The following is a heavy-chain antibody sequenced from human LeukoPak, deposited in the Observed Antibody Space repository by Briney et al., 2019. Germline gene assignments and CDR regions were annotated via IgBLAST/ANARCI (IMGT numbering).Heavy chain of an antibody. D-gene: IGHD6-19*01. J-gene: IGHJ4*02. CDR1: GYTFTGYY. Sequence: ASVKVSCKASGYTFTGYYMHWVRQAPGQGLEWMGWINPNSGGTNYAQKFQGRVTMTRDTSISTAYLQWSSLKASDTAMYYCARQESSGWSFGDYYFDYWGQGTLVTVSS. CDR2: INPNSGGT. V-gene: IGHV1-2*02. CDR3: ARQESSGWSFGDYYFDY.